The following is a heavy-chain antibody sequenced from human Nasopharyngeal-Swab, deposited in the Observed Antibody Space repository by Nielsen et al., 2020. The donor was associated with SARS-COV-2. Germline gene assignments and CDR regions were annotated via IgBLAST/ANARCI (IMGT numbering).Heavy chain of an antibody. D-gene: IGHD6-19*01. CDR3: ARDLYSSGWYRTNWYFDL. J-gene: IGHJ2*01. CDR1: GGTFTSYY. V-gene: IGHV1-46*01. Sequence: ASVKVSCKASGGTFTSYYMHWVRQAPGQGLEWMGIINPSGGSTSYAQKFQGRVTMTRDTSTSTVYMELSSLRSEGTAVYYCARDLYSSGWYRTNWYFDLLGRGTLVTVSS. CDR2: INPSGGST.